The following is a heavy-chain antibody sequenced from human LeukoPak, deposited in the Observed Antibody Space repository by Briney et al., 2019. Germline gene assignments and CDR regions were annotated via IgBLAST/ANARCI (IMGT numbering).Heavy chain of an antibody. D-gene: IGHD6-13*01. J-gene: IGHJ5*02. CDR3: ARVFRDSSSWYGDWFDP. CDR1: GFTFSSYS. CDR2: ISSSSSTI. V-gene: IGHV3-48*04. Sequence: GGSLRLSCAASGFTFSSYSMNWVRQAPGKGLEWVSYISSSSSTIYYADSVKGRFTISRDNAKNSLYLQMNSLRAEDTAVYYCARVFRDSSSWYGDWFDPWGQGTLVTVSS.